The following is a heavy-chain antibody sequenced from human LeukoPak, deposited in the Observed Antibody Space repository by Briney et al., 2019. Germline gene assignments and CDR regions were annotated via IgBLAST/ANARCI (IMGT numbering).Heavy chain of an antibody. CDR2: IYTSGST. CDR1: GGSISSYY. V-gene: IGHV4-4*07. CDR3: ARVDGGSYYGEDYFDY. Sequence: SETLSLTCTVSGGSISSYYWSWIRQPAGKGLEWIGRIYTSGSTNYNPSLKSRVTMSVDTSKNQFSLKLSSVTAADTAVYYCARVDGGSYYGEDYFDYWGQGTLVTVSS. D-gene: IGHD1-26*01. J-gene: IGHJ4*02.